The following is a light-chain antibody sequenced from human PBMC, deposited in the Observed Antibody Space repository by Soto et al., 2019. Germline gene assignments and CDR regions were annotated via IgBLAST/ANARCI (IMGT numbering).Light chain of an antibody. V-gene: IGKV1-27*01. J-gene: IGKJ4*01. CDR3: QKYNSAPLT. Sequence: DVLMTQSPSSLSASVGDRVTITCRASQGIAPYLAWFQQKPGKVPRLLIYATSTLQSGVPSRFSGSGSGTDFTLTISSLQPEDFATYYCQKYNSAPLTFGGGTKVEIK. CDR1: QGIAPY. CDR2: ATS.